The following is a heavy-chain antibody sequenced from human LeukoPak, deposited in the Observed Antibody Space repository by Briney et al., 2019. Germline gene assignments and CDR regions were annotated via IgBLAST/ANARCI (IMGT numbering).Heavy chain of an antibody. V-gene: IGHV3-74*01. CDR3: ARGGDIVVVPAAMGIDY. Sequence: GGSLRLSCAASGFTFSSYWMHWVRQAPGKGLAWVSRINSDGSSTSYADSVKGRFTISRDNAKNTLYLQMNSLRAEDTAVYYCARGGDIVVVPAAMGIDYWGQGTLVTVSS. J-gene: IGHJ4*02. D-gene: IGHD2-2*01. CDR1: GFTFSSYW. CDR2: INSDGSST.